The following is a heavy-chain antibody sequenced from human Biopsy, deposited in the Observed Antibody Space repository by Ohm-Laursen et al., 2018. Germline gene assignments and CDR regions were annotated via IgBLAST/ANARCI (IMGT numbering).Heavy chain of an antibody. D-gene: IGHD2-2*01. CDR1: GFSFSTYG. CDR2: ICYDGTNK. Sequence: SLRLSCAASGFSFSTYGIYWVRQAPGKGLEWVAAICYDGTNKYYAESVKGRLTISRDNSKNKLYLQMNSLRAEDTAVYFCARGGPHVRAGGSAFDYWGQGTLVTVSS. V-gene: IGHV3-33*07. CDR3: ARGGPHVRAGGSAFDY. J-gene: IGHJ4*02.